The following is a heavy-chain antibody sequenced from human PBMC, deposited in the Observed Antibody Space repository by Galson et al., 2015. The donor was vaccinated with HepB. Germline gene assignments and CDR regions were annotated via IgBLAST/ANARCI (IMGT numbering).Heavy chain of an antibody. D-gene: IGHD6-19*01. J-gene: IGHJ6*02. V-gene: IGHV3-66*01. Sequence: SLRLSCAASGFTVSSNYMSWVRQAPGKGLEWVSVIYSGGSTYYADSVKGRFTTSRDNSKNTLYLQMNSLRAEDTAVYYCARESGIAVAGPYYYYGMDVWGQGTTVTVSS. CDR1: GFTVSSNY. CDR3: ARESGIAVAGPYYYYGMDV. CDR2: IYSGGST.